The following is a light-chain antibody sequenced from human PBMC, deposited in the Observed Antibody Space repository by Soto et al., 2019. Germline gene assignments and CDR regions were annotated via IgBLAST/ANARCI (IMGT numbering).Light chain of an antibody. CDR3: QQYDEWPLT. CDR1: QNVKTR. CDR2: DAF. Sequence: EKVMTQSPATLSVSPGERATLSCRARQNVKTRLAWYQQKPGQAPRLLMYDAFTRATGIPARLSGNASGTDFTLTISSLQSEDFAVYYCQQYDEWPLTFGGGTKVDIK. J-gene: IGKJ4*01. V-gene: IGKV3-15*01.